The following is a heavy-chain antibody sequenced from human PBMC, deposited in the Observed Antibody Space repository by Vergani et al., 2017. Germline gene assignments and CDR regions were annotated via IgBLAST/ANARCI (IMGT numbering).Heavy chain of an antibody. J-gene: IGHJ4*02. V-gene: IGHV3-30-3*01. Sequence: QVQLVESGGGVVQPGTSLRLSCVVSGFALNRHAMYWVRQAPGQGLEWVVGISFDGTNEYYPDLVKGRFTISRDIAKNTLYLQVRSLRLEDTGVYHCVRGRGLCAGGRCYTEAWCYRGQGTPVTVSS. CDR1: GFALNRHA. CDR2: ISFDGTNE. CDR3: VRGRGLCAGGRCYTEAWCY. D-gene: IGHD2-2*02.